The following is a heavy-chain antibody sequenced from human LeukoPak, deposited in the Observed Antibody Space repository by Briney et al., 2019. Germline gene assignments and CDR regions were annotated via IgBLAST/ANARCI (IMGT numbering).Heavy chain of an antibody. Sequence: SETLSLTCTVSGCSISSYYWSWIRQPPGKGLEWIGYIYYSGSTNYNPSLKSRVTISVDTSKNQFSLKLSSVTAADTAVYYCARDSAAGTWFDPWAREPWSPSPQ. CDR1: GCSISSYY. CDR2: IYYSGST. D-gene: IGHD6-13*01. J-gene: IGHJ5*02. V-gene: IGHV4-59*01. CDR3: ARDSAAGTWFDP.